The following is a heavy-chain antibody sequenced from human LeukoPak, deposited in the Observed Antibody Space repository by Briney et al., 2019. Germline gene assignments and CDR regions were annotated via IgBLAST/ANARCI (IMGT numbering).Heavy chain of an antibody. CDR1: GGSISSYY. V-gene: IGHV4-59*08. J-gene: IGHJ4*02. CDR3: ARLASGSYGPLTPFDY. Sequence: RSSETLSLTCTVSGGSISSYYWSWIRQPPGKGLEWIGDMYYSGSTNYNPSLKGRVTISVDTSKNQFSLRLSSVTAADTAVYYSARLASGSYGPLTPFDYWGQGTLVTVSS. D-gene: IGHD1-26*01. CDR2: MYYSGST.